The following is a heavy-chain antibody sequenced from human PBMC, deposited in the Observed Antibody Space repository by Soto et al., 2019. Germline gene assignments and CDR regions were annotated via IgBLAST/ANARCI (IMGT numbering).Heavy chain of an antibody. CDR3: AKDRSSGSPYYGMDF. Sequence: PVGSLRLSCAASGFNFGDYAMHWVRQVPGKGLEWVSGFKWNSGDVGYADSVKGRFTISRDNARNSLYLQMNSLRPEDTAVYYCAKDRSSGSPYYGMDFWGQGTMVTVSS. V-gene: IGHV3-9*01. CDR1: GFNFGDYA. J-gene: IGHJ6*02. D-gene: IGHD3-10*01. CDR2: FKWNSGDV.